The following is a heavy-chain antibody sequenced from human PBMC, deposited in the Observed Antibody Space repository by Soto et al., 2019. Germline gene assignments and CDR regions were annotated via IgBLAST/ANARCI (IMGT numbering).Heavy chain of an antibody. CDR2: ISYTGNT. J-gene: IGHJ6*03. CDR3: ARFSWYDGDSITNYYMDF. V-gene: IGHV4-39*01. D-gene: IGHD6-13*01. CDR1: GDSISSRSYY. Sequence: LQESGPGLVKPSETLSLTCSVFGDSISSRSYYWAWIRRPPGMGLEWIASISYTGNTYYNPSLTNRAAISGDTSKNQFSLKLSFVTAADTAVYYCARFSWYDGDSITNYYMDFWGNGATVTVSS.